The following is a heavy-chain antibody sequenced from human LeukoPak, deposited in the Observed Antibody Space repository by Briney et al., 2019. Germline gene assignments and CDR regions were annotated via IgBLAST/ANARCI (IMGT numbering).Heavy chain of an antibody. CDR2: INQSGST. Sequence: PSETLSLTCAVYGGSFSGYYWSWIRQPPGKGLEWIGEINQSGSTNYNPSLKSRVTISIDTSKNQFSLKVSSVTAADTAVYYCARESGSVTSEVDFDYWGQGTLVTVSS. CDR1: GGSFSGYY. CDR3: ARESGSVTSEVDFDY. V-gene: IGHV4-34*01. J-gene: IGHJ4*02. D-gene: IGHD4-17*01.